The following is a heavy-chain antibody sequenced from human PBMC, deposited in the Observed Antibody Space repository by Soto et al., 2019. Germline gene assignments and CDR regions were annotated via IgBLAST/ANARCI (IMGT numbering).Heavy chain of an antibody. CDR2: IHYSGRT. V-gene: IGHV4-31*01. Sequence: SETLSLTCAVSGGSITSGAYYWTWIRQHPGKGLEWIAYIHYSGRTYYNPSLNSLVTITVDTSNNQFPLKLSFVTAAEAAVYYCHGFGVGDRVDIWGQGTPVTVSS. D-gene: IGHD3-10*01. J-gene: IGHJ4*02. CDR3: HGFGVGDRVDI. CDR1: GGSITSGAYY.